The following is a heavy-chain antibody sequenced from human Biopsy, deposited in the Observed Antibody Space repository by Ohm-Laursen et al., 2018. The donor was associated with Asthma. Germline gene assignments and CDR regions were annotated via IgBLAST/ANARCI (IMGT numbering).Heavy chain of an antibody. CDR3: ARAPYSDAIDS. CDR2: ISLNTGDA. D-gene: IGHD1-26*01. CDR1: GFPFIAYY. V-gene: IGHV1-2*04. Sequence: SSVKVSCKASGFPFIAYYIHWVRQAPGQGLEWMGWISLNTGDANLAQKFRGWVTMTRDTSISTAYLVLSGLKSHDTAVYYCARAPYSDAIDSWGQGTLVAVSS. J-gene: IGHJ4*02.